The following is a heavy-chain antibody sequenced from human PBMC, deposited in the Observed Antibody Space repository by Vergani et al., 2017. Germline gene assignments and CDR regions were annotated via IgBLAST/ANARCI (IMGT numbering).Heavy chain of an antibody. D-gene: IGHD3-3*01. V-gene: IGHV4-39*01. CDR3: ARLDFWSGYFYFDY. CDR1: GGSISSSSYY. J-gene: IGHJ4*02. Sequence: QLQLQESGPGLVKPSETLSLTCTVSGGSISSSSYYWGWIRQPPGKGLEWIGSIYYSGSTYYNPSLKSRVTISVDTSKNQFSLKLSSVTAAGTAVYYCARLDFWSGYFYFDYGGQGTLVTVSA. CDR2: IYYSGST.